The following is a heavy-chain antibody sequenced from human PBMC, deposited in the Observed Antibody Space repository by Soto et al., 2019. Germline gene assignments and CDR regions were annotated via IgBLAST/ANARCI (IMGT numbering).Heavy chain of an antibody. V-gene: IGHV1-69*12. CDR1: GGTFSSYA. CDR2: IIPIVGTA. Sequence: QVQLVQSGAEVKKPGSSVKVSCKASGGTFSSYAISWVRQAPGQGLEWMGGIIPIVGTANYAQKFQGRVTITADESTSTAYMELSSLRSEDTAVYYCASSFCGGDCYPHAFECWGQGTLVTVSS. D-gene: IGHD2-21*02. J-gene: IGHJ4*02. CDR3: ASSFCGGDCYPHAFEC.